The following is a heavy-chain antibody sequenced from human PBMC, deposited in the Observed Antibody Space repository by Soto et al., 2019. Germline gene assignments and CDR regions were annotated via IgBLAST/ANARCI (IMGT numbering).Heavy chain of an antibody. D-gene: IGHD3-22*01. Sequence: QVQLQESGPGLVKPSETLSLTCTVSGGSVSGSYYYWSWIRQPPGKGLEWIGYIYPSGSTNDNPSLKSRVTISVDTSKNQFSLKLSSVTAADTAVYYCARADYYYESSGYYYVYYLDYWGQGTLVTVSS. J-gene: IGHJ4*02. CDR2: IYPSGST. CDR1: GGSVSGSYYY. V-gene: IGHV4-61*01. CDR3: ARADYYYESSGYYYVYYLDY.